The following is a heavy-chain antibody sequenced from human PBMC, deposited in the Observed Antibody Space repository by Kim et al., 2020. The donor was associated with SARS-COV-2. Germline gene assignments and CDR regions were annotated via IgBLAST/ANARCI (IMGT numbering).Heavy chain of an antibody. J-gene: IGHJ4*02. CDR3: ARVSGITIFGVVITGPFDY. D-gene: IGHD3-3*01. V-gene: IGHV4-31*02. Sequence: RVTISVETSKNQFSLKLSSVTAADTAVYYCARVSGITIFGVVITGPFDYWGQGTLVTVSS.